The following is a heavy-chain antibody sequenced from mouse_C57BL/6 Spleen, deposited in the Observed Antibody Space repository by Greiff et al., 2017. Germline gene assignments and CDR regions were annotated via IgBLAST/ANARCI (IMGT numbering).Heavy chain of an antibody. D-gene: IGHD2-4*01. Sequence: VKLVESGAELARPGASVKLSCKASGYTFTSYGISWVKQRTGQGLEWIGEIYPRSGNTYYNEKFKGKATLTADKSSSTAYMELRSLTSEDSAVYFCARYDYDEGYYFDYWGQGTTLTVSS. CDR1: GYTFTSYG. J-gene: IGHJ2*01. CDR2: IYPRSGNT. CDR3: ARYDYDEGYYFDY. V-gene: IGHV1-81*01.